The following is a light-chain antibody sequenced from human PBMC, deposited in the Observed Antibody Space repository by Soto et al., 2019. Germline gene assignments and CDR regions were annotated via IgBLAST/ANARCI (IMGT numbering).Light chain of an antibody. Sequence: DIQMTQSPSTLSASVGDRVTITCRASQSISNWLAWYQQKPGKAPKLLIYKASNLETGVPSRFSGSGSGTEFTLTISSLQPDDLATYYCQQYKGTFGQGPRWKSN. CDR3: QQYKGT. V-gene: IGKV1-5*03. CDR1: QSISNW. J-gene: IGKJ1*01. CDR2: KAS.